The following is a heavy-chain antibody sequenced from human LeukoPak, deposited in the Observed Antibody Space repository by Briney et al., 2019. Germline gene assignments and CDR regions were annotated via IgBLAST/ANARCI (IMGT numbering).Heavy chain of an antibody. CDR1: GFTFSSYA. D-gene: IGHD1-1*01. V-gene: IGHV4-34*01. CDR2: INHSGST. Sequence: PGGSLRLSCAASGFTFSSYAMSWVRQAPGKGLEWIGEINHSGSTNYNPSLKSRVTISVDTSKNQFSLKLSSVTAADTAVYYCARVSSRWNDGLPDNWGQGTLVTVSS. CDR3: ARVSSRWNDGLPDN. J-gene: IGHJ4*02.